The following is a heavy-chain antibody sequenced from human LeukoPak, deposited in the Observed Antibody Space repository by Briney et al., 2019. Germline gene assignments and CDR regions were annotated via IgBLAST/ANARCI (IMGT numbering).Heavy chain of an antibody. CDR3: ARVWEARSASDY. V-gene: IGHV1-46*01. D-gene: IGHD6-6*01. CDR1: GDTFTSYY. Sequence: ASVKVSCAASGDTFTSYYMHWVRQAPGQGLEWMGIINPSGGSTSYAQKFQGRVTFTRDTSTSTFYMELNRRTSEAPAFYYCARVWEARSASDYWGQGTLVTVSS. J-gene: IGHJ4*02. CDR2: INPSGGST.